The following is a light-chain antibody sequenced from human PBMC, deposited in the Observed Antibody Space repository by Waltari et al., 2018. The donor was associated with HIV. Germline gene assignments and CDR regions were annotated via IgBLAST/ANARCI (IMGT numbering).Light chain of an antibody. CDR1: QSGITN. V-gene: IGKV3-15*01. Sequence: ELMMTQSPATLSVSPGARATLSCRASQSGITNLAWYQQKPGQAPRLLIYGASTRATGIPARFSGSGSGTDFTLTISSLQSEDSVTYYCQQYNNWPLAFGGGTKVEIK. CDR3: QQYNNWPLA. CDR2: GAS. J-gene: IGKJ4*01.